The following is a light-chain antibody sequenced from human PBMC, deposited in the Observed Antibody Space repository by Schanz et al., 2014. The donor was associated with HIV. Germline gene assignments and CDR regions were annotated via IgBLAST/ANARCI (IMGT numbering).Light chain of an antibody. J-gene: IGLJ3*02. V-gene: IGLV1-47*01. Sequence: QSVLTQPPSASGTPGQRVTISCSGSSSNIGSNYVYWYQQLPGTAPKLLIYRSDQRPSGVPDRFSGSKSGTSASLAISGLQAEDEADYYCAAWDDSLSGWVFGGGTKLTVL. CDR2: RSD. CDR1: SSNIGSNY. CDR3: AAWDDSLSGWV.